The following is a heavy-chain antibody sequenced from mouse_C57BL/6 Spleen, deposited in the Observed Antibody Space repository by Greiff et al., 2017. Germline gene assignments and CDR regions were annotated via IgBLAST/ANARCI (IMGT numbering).Heavy chain of an antibody. CDR1: GFNIKNTY. V-gene: IGHV14-3*01. D-gene: IGHD1-1*02. Sequence: EVMLVESVAELVRPGASVKLSCTASGFNIKNTYMHWVKQRPQQGLVWIGRFVPANGNTKYAPKLQGPATITADTSSNTAYLQLNGLTTEDTAIYYCARVLGGWYFDVWGTGTTVTVSS. CDR2: FVPANGNT. CDR3: ARVLGGWYFDV. J-gene: IGHJ1*03.